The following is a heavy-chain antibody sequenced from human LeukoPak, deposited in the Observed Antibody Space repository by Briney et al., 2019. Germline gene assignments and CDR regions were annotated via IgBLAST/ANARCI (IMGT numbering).Heavy chain of an antibody. CDR2: ISDNGGST. Sequence: GGSLRLSCVASALTFNTYAMSWVRQAPGKGLEWVSSISDNGGSTYYADSVKGRFTISRDNSKNTLFLQMNSLRAEDTAVYYCAKTYSSTWSDWYFDLWGRGTLVSVSS. CDR3: AKTYSSTWSDWYFDL. V-gene: IGHV3-23*01. J-gene: IGHJ2*01. CDR1: ALTFNTYA. D-gene: IGHD6-13*01.